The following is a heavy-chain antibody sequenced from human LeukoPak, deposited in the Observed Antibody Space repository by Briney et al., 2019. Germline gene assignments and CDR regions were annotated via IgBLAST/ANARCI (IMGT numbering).Heavy chain of an antibody. CDR2: IKQDGSEK. J-gene: IGHJ6*03. CDR1: GFTFSSYW. V-gene: IGHV3-7*01. Sequence: PGGSLRPSCAASGFTFSSYWMSWVRQAPGKGLGWVANIKQDGSEKYYVDSVKGRFTISRDNAKNSLYLQMNSLRAEDTAVYYCARDLFGVPYYYYYMDVWGKGTTVTVSS. D-gene: IGHD3-3*01. CDR3: ARDLFGVPYYYYYMDV.